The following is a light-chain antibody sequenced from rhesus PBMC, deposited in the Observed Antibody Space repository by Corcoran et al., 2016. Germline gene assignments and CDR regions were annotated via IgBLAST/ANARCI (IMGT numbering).Light chain of an antibody. V-gene: IGLV3S11*01. CDR2: GNT. Sequence: SSGLNQEPALSVALGHTVRMTCQGASLKTYYAAWYQQKPGQVPVLVIYGNTNRPSGIPGRFSGSWSGDTGSLTITGAQVEDEADYYCGSWDNSGNHYIFGAGTRLTVL. CDR3: GSWDNSGNHYI. J-gene: IGLJ1*01. CDR1: SLKTYY.